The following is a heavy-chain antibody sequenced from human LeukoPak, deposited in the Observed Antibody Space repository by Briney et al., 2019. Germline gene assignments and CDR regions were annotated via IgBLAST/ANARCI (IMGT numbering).Heavy chain of an antibody. CDR2: ITSSGSYI. D-gene: IGHD6-19*01. CDR1: GFSFSTYS. J-gene: IGHJ4*02. V-gene: IGHV3-21*01. CDR3: ATEFLGAVAETGDY. Sequence: GGSLRLSCAASGFSFSTYSMNWVRQAPGKGLEWVSSITSSGSYIYYADSVKGRFTISRDNAKNSLYLQMNSLRAEDTAVYYCATEFLGAVAETGDYWGQGALVTVSS.